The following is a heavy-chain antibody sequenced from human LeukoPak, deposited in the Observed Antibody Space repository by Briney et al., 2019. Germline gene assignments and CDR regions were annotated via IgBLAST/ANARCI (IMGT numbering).Heavy chain of an antibody. J-gene: IGHJ4*02. CDR3: ARKRYYDSSGYYLDY. CDR2: ISTYNGNT. CDR1: GYTFTSYG. Sequence: GASVKVSCKASGYTFTSYGISWVRQAPGQGLEWMGWISTYNGNTNYAQKLQGRVTMTTDTSTSTAYMELRSLRSDDTAVYYCARKRYYDSSGYYLDYWGQGTLVTVSS. D-gene: IGHD3-22*01. V-gene: IGHV1-18*01.